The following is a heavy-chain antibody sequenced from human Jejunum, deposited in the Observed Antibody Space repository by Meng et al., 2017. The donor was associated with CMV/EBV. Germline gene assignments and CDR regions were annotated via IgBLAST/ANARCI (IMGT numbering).Heavy chain of an antibody. CDR3: AKDAGSYLDYYVDY. CDR1: EYTFSDYY. CDR2: INPQTGDT. Sequence: EYTFSDYYMQWVRQAPGQGLEWMGWINPQTGDTNYAPKFRGRVTMTRDMSINTVYMEVTGLRSDDTAVYYCAKDAGSYLDYYVDYWGQGTLVTVSS. J-gene: IGHJ4*02. V-gene: IGHV1-2*02. D-gene: IGHD1-26*01.